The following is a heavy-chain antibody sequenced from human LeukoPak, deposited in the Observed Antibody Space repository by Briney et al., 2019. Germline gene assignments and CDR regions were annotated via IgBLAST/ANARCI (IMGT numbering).Heavy chain of an antibody. CDR3: ARDLRSSSWYVAHDAFDI. V-gene: IGHV4-59*01. Sequence: SETLSLTCTVSGGSISSYYWSWIRQPPGKGLEWIGYIYYSGSTNYNPSLKSRVTISVDTSKNQFSLKLSSVTAADTAVYYCARDLRSSSWYVAHDAFDIWGQGTMVTVSS. D-gene: IGHD6-13*01. J-gene: IGHJ3*02. CDR2: IYYSGST. CDR1: GGSISSYY.